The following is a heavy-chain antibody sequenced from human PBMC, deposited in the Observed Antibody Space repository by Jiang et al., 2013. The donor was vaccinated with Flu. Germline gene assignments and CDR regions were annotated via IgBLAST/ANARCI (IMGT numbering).Heavy chain of an antibody. CDR3: VGQGGYCSGGSCHEYFQH. D-gene: IGHD2-15*01. J-gene: IGHJ1*01. CDR2: IYTSGST. CDR1: GGSISSGSYY. Sequence: TLSLTCTVSGGSISSGSYYWSWIRQPAGKGLEWIGRIYTSGSTNYNPSLKSRVTISVDTSKNQFSLKLSSVTAADTAVYYCVGQGGYCSGGSCHEYFQHWGQGTLVTVSS. V-gene: IGHV4-61*02.